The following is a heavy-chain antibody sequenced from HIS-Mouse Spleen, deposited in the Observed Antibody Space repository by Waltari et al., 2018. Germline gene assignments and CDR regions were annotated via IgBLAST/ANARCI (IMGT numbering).Heavy chain of an antibody. Sequence: QLQLQEPGPGLVKPSETLSLTCTVSGGSISSSSYYWGWIRQPPGKGLEWIGSIYYSGSTYYNPSLKSRVTISVDTSKNQFSLKLSSVTAADTAVYYCARESPAAAGLGRYFDYWGQGTLVTVSS. D-gene: IGHD6-13*01. CDR1: GGSISSSSYY. V-gene: IGHV4-39*07. CDR3: ARESPAAAGLGRYFDY. J-gene: IGHJ4*02. CDR2: IYYSGST.